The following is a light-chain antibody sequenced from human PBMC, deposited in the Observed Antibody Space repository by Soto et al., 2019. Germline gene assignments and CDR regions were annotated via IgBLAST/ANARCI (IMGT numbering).Light chain of an antibody. CDR2: SNN. Sequence: QSVLTQPPSASGTPGQRVTISCSGSSSNIGSNNVNWFQRLPGTAPKLLIHSNNQRPSGVPDRFSGSKSGTSAFLAISGLQSEDEADYYCAAWDGSLSSYVFGTGTKVTVL. J-gene: IGLJ1*01. CDR1: SSNIGSNN. V-gene: IGLV1-44*01. CDR3: AAWDGSLSSYV.